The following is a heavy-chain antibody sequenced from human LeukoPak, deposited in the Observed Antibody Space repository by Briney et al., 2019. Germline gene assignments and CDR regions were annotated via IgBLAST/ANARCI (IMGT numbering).Heavy chain of an antibody. CDR1: GFTFSDYY. CDR3: ARDGFWQQTFDY. J-gene: IGHJ4*02. D-gene: IGHD6-13*01. V-gene: IGHV3-11*01. CDR2: ISSSGSTI. Sequence: KPGESLRLSCAACGFTFSDYYMSWIRQAPGKGLEWVSYISSSGSTIYYADSVKGRFTISRDNAKNSLYLQMNSLRAEDKAVYYCARDGFWQQTFDYWGQGTLVTVSS.